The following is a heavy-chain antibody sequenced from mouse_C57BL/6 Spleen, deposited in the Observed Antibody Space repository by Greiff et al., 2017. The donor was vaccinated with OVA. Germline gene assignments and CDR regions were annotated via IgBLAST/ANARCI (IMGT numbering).Heavy chain of an antibody. CDR3: ARSGVGRAMDY. J-gene: IGHJ4*01. D-gene: IGHD4-1*01. V-gene: IGHV1-69*01. CDR2: IDPSDSYT. Sequence: QVQLQQPGAELVMPGASVKLSCKASGYTFTSYWMHWVKQRPGQGLEWIGEIDPSDSYTNYNQKFKGKSTLTVDKSSSTAYMQLSSLTSEDSAVYYCARSGVGRAMDYWGQGTSVTVSS. CDR1: GYTFTSYW.